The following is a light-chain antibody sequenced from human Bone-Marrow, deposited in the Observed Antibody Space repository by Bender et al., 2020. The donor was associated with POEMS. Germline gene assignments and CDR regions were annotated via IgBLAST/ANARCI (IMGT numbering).Light chain of an antibody. CDR1: SSNIGNHG. CDR3: SACNDSLGGWV. CDR2: YDD. Sequence: QSVVTQPPSLSEAPRQRVTISCSGSSSNIGNHGVNWYQQLPGEAPKLLIYYDDLLTPGVSDRFSASKSGTSASMAISELQSEDEDHYYCSACNDSLGGWVFGRRTKLTVL. J-gene: IGLJ3*02. V-gene: IGLV1-36*01.